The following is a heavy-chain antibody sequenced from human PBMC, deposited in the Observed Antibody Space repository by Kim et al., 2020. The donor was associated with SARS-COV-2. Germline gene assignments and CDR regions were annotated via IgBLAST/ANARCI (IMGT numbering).Heavy chain of an antibody. Sequence: GGSLRLSCAASGFSFSTYEMNWVRHSSGKGLEFVSYISVSGTGHYADSVKGRFIISRDNAKSSLYLQMNNLRVEETGVYYCATDSKTVGSWSNWFDPWGQGTLVTVSS. CDR1: GFSFSTYE. CDR2: ISVSGTG. J-gene: IGHJ5*02. CDR3: ATDSKTVGSWSNWFDP. V-gene: IGHV3-48*03. D-gene: IGHD6-13*01.